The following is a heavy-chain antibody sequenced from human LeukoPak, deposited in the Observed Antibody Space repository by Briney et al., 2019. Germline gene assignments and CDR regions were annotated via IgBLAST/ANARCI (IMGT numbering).Heavy chain of an antibody. V-gene: IGHV3-48*04. CDR1: GITFSSYA. Sequence: GGSLRLSCAASGITFSSYAMSWVRQVPGKGLEWISYITSSSGTIYYADSVKGRFTISRDNAKNSLYLQMNSLRAEDTAVYYCARDYISRGSSQYYYYYMDVWGKGTTVTISS. CDR3: ARDYISRGSSQYYYYYMDV. J-gene: IGHJ6*03. CDR2: ITSSSGTI. D-gene: IGHD6-19*01.